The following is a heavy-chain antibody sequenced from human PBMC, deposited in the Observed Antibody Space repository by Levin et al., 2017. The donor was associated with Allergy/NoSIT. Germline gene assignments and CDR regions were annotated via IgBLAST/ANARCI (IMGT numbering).Heavy chain of an antibody. D-gene: IGHD2-2*03. V-gene: IGHV4-31*03. CDR3: AREDGSTFDF. Sequence: SETLSLTCTVSGGSFSGGGYHWTWIRQHPEKGLEWIGYIYYSGSTFYNPSLKSRLMISVDTSTNQFSLNVSSVTAADTAVYYCAREDGSTFDFWGQGALVTVAS. J-gene: IGHJ4*02. CDR2: IYYSGST. CDR1: GGSFSGGGYH.